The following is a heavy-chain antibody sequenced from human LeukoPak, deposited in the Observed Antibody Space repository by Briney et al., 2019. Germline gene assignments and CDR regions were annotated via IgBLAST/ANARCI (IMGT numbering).Heavy chain of an antibody. CDR3: VREPGAWYSSSWYGRDNRFDP. CDR1: GGSISSSNW. D-gene: IGHD6-13*01. Sequence: SGTLSLTCAVSGGSISSSNWWSWVRQPPGKGLEWIGEIYHSGSANYNPSLKSRVTISVDKSKNQFSLKLSSVTAADTAVYYCVREPGAWYSSSWYGRDNRFDPWGQGTLVTVSS. V-gene: IGHV4-4*02. CDR2: IYHSGSA. J-gene: IGHJ5*02.